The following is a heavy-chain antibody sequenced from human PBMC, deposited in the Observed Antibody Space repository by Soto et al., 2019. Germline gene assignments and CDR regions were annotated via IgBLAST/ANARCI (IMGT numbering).Heavy chain of an antibody. J-gene: IGHJ5*02. Sequence: QVQLVQSGAEVKKPGSSVKVSCKASGGTFSSYAISWVRQAPGQGLEWMGGIIPIFGTANYAQKFQGRVTINADDSTSTAYMELSSLRSEDTAVYYCARAGYCSGGSCYSGWFDPWGQGTLVTVSS. V-gene: IGHV1-69*01. CDR1: GGTFSSYA. D-gene: IGHD2-15*01. CDR3: ARAGYCSGGSCYSGWFDP. CDR2: IIPIFGTA.